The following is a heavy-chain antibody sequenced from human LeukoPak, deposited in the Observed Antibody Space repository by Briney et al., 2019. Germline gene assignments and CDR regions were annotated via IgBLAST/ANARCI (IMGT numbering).Heavy chain of an antibody. D-gene: IGHD1-26*01. V-gene: IGHV1-18*01. CDR1: GYTFTSYG. CDR3: ARELRPRVGAIMPFDY. Sequence: VASVKVSCKASGYTFTSYGITWVRQAPGQGLEWMGWISTYNGNTDYAQKVQGRVTMTTDTSTSTAYMELRSPRSDDTAVYYCARELRPRVGAIMPFDYWGQGTLVTVSS. J-gene: IGHJ4*02. CDR2: ISTYNGNT.